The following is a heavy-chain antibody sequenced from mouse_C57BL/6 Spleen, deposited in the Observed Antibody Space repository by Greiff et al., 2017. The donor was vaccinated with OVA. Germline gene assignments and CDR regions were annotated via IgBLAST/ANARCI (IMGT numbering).Heavy chain of an antibody. CDR2: IYPGSGST. Sequence: QVQLQQPGAELVKPGASVKMSCKASGYTFTSYWITWVKQRPGQGLEWIGDIYPGSGSTNYNEKFKSKATLTVDTSSSTAYMQLSSLPSEDSAVYYCAREGSYYSAWYFDVWGTGTTVTVSS. CDR1: GYTFTSYW. D-gene: IGHD2-12*01. J-gene: IGHJ1*03. V-gene: IGHV1-55*01. CDR3: AREGSYYSAWYFDV.